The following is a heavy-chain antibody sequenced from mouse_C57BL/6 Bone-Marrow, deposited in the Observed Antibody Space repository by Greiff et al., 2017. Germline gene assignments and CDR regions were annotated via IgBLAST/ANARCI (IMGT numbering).Heavy chain of an antibody. V-gene: IGHV1-81*01. Sequence: VLLVEPGAELARPGASVKLSCKASGYTFTSYGISWVKQRTGQGLEWIGEIYPRSGNTYYNEKFKGKATLTADKSSSTAYMELRSLTSADSAVYFCARSRLRYGFAYWGQGTLVTVSA. CDR1: GYTFTSYG. J-gene: IGHJ3*01. D-gene: IGHD1-1*01. CDR3: ARSRLRYGFAY. CDR2: IYPRSGNT.